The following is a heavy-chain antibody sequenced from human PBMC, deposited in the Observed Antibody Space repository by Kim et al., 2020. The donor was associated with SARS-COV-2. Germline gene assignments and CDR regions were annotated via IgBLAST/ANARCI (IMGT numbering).Heavy chain of an antibody. J-gene: IGHJ6*03. CDR2: ISWNSGSI. Sequence: GGSLRLSCAASGFTFGDYAMHWVRQAPGKGLEWVSGISWNSGSIGYADSVKGRFTISRDNAKNSLYLQMNSLRAEDTALYYCAKDEEKSLGPDIVVVPAAFYYYYMDVWGKGTTVTVSS. V-gene: IGHV3-9*01. CDR3: AKDEEKSLGPDIVVVPAAFYYYYMDV. CDR1: GFTFGDYA. D-gene: IGHD2-2*01.